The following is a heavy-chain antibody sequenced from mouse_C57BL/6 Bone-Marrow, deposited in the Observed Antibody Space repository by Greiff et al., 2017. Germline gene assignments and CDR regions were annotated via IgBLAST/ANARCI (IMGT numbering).Heavy chain of an antibody. D-gene: IGHD1-1*01. CDR1: GYTFTSYW. V-gene: IGHV1-72*01. CDR2: IDPNSGGT. Sequence: QVQLQQPGAELVKPGASVKLSCKASGYTFTSYWMHWVKQRPGQGLEWIGRIDPNSGGTKYNEKFKSKATLTVDKPSSTAYKQLRSLTSEDSAVYYCARGGLLLRWPYYFDYWGQGTTLTVAS. J-gene: IGHJ2*01. CDR3: ARGGLLLRWPYYFDY.